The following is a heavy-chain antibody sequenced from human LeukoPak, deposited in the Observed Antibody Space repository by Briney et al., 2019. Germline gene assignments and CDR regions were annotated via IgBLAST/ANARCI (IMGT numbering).Heavy chain of an antibody. CDR2: IYYSGST. CDR3: ARAYGSGSYYN. CDR1: GGSISSYY. Sequence: SETLSLTCTVSGGSISSYYWSWIRQPPGKGLEWIGYIYYSGSTNYNPSLKSRVTISVDTSTNQFSLKLSSVTAADTAVYYCARAYGSGSYYNWGQGTLVTVSS. J-gene: IGHJ4*02. D-gene: IGHD3-10*01. V-gene: IGHV4-59*01.